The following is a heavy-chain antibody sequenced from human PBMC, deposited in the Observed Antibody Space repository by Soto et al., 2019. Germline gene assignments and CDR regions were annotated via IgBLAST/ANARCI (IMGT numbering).Heavy chain of an antibody. CDR3: ASGWVWGFRMDV. V-gene: IGHV1-46*01. J-gene: IGHJ6*02. CDR2: INPNSGST. CDR1: GYTFTGYY. Sequence: ASVKVSFKASGYTFTGYYMHWVRQAPGQGLEWMGRINPNSGSTSYAQKFQGRVTMTRDTSTSTAYMELSSLRSEDTAVYYCASGWVWGFRMDVWGQGTTVTVSS. D-gene: IGHD3-16*01.